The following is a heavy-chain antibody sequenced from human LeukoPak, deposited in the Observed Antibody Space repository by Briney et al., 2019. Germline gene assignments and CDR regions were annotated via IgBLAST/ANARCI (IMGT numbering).Heavy chain of an antibody. CDR1: GFTFSSYA. D-gene: IGHD5-18*01. V-gene: IGHV3-30*04. CDR3: ARSVDTAMVTPDY. CDR2: ISYDGSKK. J-gene: IGHJ4*02. Sequence: GGSLRLSCAASGFTFSSYAMHWVRQAPGKGLERVAVISYDGSKKYYADSVKGRFTISRDNSKNTLYLQMNSLRAEDTAVYYCARSVDTAMVTPDYWGQGPLVTVSS.